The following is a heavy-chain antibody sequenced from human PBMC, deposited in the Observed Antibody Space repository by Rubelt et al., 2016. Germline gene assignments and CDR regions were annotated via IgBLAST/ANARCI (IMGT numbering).Heavy chain of an antibody. Sequence: GISWVRQAPGQGLEWMGWISAYNGNTNYAQKLQGRVTMTTDTSTSTAYMELRSLRSDDTAVYYCATPGSGGSVYGHWGQGTLVTVSS. J-gene: IGHJ4*02. V-gene: IGHV1-18*01. D-gene: IGHD2-15*01. CDR3: ATPGSGGSVYGH. CDR1: G. CDR2: ISAYNGNT.